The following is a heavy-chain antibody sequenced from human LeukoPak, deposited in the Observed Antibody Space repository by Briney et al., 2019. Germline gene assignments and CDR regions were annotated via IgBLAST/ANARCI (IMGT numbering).Heavy chain of an antibody. J-gene: IGHJ4*02. V-gene: IGHV3-21*04. CDR3: ARHPNSNWDY. CDR1: GFTFSSYS. Sequence: GGSLRLSCAASGFTFSSYSMNWVRQAPGKGLEWVSSISSSSGYIYYADSVKGRFTISRDKAKNSLYLQMNSLRVEDTAVYYCARHPNSNWDYWGQGTLVTVSS. D-gene: IGHD6-13*01. CDR2: ISSSSGYI.